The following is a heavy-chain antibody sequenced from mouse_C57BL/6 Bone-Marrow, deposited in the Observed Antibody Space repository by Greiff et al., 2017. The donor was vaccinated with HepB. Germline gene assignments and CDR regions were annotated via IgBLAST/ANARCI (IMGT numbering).Heavy chain of an antibody. D-gene: IGHD1-1*01. Sequence: QVQLQQSGAALVKPGASVKISCKASGYAFSSYWMNWVKQRPGKGLEWIGQIYPGDGDTNYNGKFKGKATLTADKSSSTAYMQLSSLTSEDSAVYFCAREGDYYGSILDYWGQGTTLTVST. V-gene: IGHV1-80*01. CDR3: AREGDYYGSILDY. CDR1: GYAFSSYW. J-gene: IGHJ2*01. CDR2: IYPGDGDT.